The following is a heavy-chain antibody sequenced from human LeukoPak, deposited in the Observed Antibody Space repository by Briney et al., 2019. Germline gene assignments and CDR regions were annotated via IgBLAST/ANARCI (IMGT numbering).Heavy chain of an antibody. D-gene: IGHD3-10*01. CDR3: ASSPPYYYGSGSYYAYYYYYYMDV. Sequence: SETLSLTCTVSGGSISSYYWSWIRQPPGKGLEWIGYIYTSGSTNYNPSLKSRVTMSVDTSKNQFSLKLSSVTAADTAVYYCASSPPYYYGSGSYYAYYYYYYMDVWGKGTTVTVSS. J-gene: IGHJ6*03. CDR1: GGSISSYY. CDR2: IYTSGST. V-gene: IGHV4-4*09.